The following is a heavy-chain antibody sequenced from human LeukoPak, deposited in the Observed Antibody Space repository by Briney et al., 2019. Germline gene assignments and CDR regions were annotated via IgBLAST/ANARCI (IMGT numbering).Heavy chain of an antibody. D-gene: IGHD1/OR15-1a*01. CDR1: GYTFTNYA. CDR3: ARGSGTSGSTRDFYYYYYMDV. J-gene: IGHJ6*03. CDR2: INADNGHT. Sequence: GASVKVSCKASGYTFTNYAIHWLRQAPGQRLEWMGWINADNGHTKYSQHFQGRITITRDTSASTAYMELSSLTSDDMAVYYCARGSGTSGSTRDFYYYYYMDVWGTGTTVTVSS. V-gene: IGHV1-3*03.